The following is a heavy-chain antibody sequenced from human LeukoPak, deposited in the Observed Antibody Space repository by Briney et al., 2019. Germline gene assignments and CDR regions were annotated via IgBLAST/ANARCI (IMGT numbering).Heavy chain of an antibody. CDR3: AKVGESGGVWKYYFDY. CDR2: ISGGGGST. J-gene: IGHJ4*02. D-gene: IGHD2-15*01. V-gene: IGHV3-23*01. Sequence: PGGSLRLSCAASGFTFGSYAMSWVRQAPGKGLEWVSGISGGGGSTYYADSVKGRSTISRDNSKNTLYLQMNSLRAEDTAVYYCAKVGESGGVWKYYFDYWGQGTLVTVSS. CDR1: GFTFGSYA.